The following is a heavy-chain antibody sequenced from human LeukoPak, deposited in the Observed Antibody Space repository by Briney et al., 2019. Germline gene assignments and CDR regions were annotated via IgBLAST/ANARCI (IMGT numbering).Heavy chain of an antibody. CDR1: GFTFSSYA. CDR3: AKLQKILYYYDSSGGNTYYFDY. J-gene: IGHJ4*02. CDR2: ISGSGTST. Sequence: PGGSLRLSRAASGFTFSSYAMSWVRQPPRKGLEWVSAISGSGTSTYYSDSVKGRFTISRDNSKNTLYLQVNSLRAEDTAVYYCAKLQKILYYYDSSGGNTYYFDYWGQGTLVTVSS. D-gene: IGHD3-22*01. V-gene: IGHV3-23*01.